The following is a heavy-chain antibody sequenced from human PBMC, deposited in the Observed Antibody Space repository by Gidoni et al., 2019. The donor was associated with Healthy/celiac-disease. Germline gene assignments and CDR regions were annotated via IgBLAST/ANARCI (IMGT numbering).Heavy chain of an antibody. CDR2: IYYSGIT. J-gene: IGHJ5*02. D-gene: IGHD5-18*01. CDR1: GGSISSGGYY. V-gene: IGHV4-31*03. CDR3: ARLKRVDTAMVRWFDP. Sequence: QVQLPESGPGLVKPSQTLSLTCTVSGGSISSGGYYWSWIRQHPGKGLEWIGYIYYSGITYYNPSLKSRVTISVDTSKNQFSLKLSSVTAEDTAVYYCARLKRVDTAMVRWFDPWGQGTLVTVSS.